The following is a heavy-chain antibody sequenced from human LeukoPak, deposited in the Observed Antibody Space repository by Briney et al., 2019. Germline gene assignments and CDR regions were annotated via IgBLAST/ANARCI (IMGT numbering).Heavy chain of an antibody. CDR1: GFTFSTYA. V-gene: IGHV3-30-3*01. CDR3: AKGVVVTYDAFDI. CDR2: ISYDGSNK. J-gene: IGHJ3*02. Sequence: GGSLRLSCAASGFTFSTYAMYWVRQAPGKGLEWVAVISYDGSNKYYADSVKGRFTISRDNSKNTLYLQMNSLRAEDTAVYYCAKGVVVTYDAFDIWGQGTMVTVSS. D-gene: IGHD3-22*01.